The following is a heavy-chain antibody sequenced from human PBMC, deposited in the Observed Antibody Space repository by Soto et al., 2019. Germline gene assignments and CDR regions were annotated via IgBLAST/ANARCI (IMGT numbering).Heavy chain of an antibody. CDR2: INHSGST. D-gene: IGHD3-10*01. J-gene: IGHJ6*03. CDR1: GGSFSGYY. V-gene: IGHV4-34*01. Sequence: SETLSLTCAVYGGSFSGYYWSWIRQPPGKGLEWIGEINHSGSTNYNPSLKSRVTISVDTSKNQFSLKLSSVTAADTAVYYCARVPQTGGPSYYYYYYYMDVWGKGTTVTVSS. CDR3: ARVPQTGGPSYYYYYYYMDV.